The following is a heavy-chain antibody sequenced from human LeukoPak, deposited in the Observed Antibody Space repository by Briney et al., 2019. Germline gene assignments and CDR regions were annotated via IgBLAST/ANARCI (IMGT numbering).Heavy chain of an antibody. CDR2: IYSGGST. CDR3: ARGPRGTVATSDY. V-gene: IGHV3-66*01. J-gene: IGHJ4*02. Sequence: GGSLRLSCAASGFTVSSNYMSWVRQAPGKGLEWVSVIYSGGSTYYADSVKGRFTISRDNAKNSLYLQMNSLRAEDTAVYYCARGPRGTVATSDYWGQGTLVTVSS. CDR1: GFTVSSNY. D-gene: IGHD4-17*01.